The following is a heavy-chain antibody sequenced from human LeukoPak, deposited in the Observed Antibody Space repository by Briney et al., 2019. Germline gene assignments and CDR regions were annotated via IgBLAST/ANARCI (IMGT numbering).Heavy chain of an antibody. V-gene: IGHV3-23*01. Sequence: GGSLRLSCEASGVIFSSYVMSWVRQDPGKGPEWVSGISGSGGGTYYADFVKGRFAISRDNSKNTLYLQMNSLRAEDSALYYCVQEGPRGLAFDVWGQGTRVTVSS. CDR2: ISGSGGGT. CDR1: GVIFSSYV. J-gene: IGHJ3*01. CDR3: VQEGPRGLAFDV.